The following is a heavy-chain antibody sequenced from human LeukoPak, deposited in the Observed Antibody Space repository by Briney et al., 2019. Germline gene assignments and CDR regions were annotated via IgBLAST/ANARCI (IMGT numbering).Heavy chain of an antibody. Sequence: PGGSLRLSCAASGFTFSGSAMHWVRQASGKGLEWVGRIRSKANSYATAYAASVKGRFTISRDDSKNTAYLQMNSLKTEDTAVYYCTITYYYGSGSYYRDDYWGQGTLVTVSS. CDR1: GFTFSGSA. CDR2: IRSKANSYAT. CDR3: TITYYYGSGSYYRDDY. D-gene: IGHD3-10*01. J-gene: IGHJ4*02. V-gene: IGHV3-73*01.